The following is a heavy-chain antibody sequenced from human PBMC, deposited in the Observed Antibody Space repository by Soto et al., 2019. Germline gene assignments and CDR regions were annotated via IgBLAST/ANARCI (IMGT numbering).Heavy chain of an antibody. CDR2: ISDSGGNT. CDR3: TSYCSGRTCSS. V-gene: IGHV3-23*01. D-gene: IGHD2-15*01. CDR1: GFTFSSYG. Sequence: GGSLRLSCAASGFTFSSYGMTWVRQTPGKGLEWVSAISDSGGNTYYADSVKGRFTISRDNSKNTLYLQMNSLRPDDTAVYYCTSYCSGRTCSSWGQGTLVTVSS. J-gene: IGHJ5*02.